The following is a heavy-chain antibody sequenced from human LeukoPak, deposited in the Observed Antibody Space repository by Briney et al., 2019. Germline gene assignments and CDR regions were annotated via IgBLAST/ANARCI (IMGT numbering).Heavy chain of an antibody. CDR1: GFTFSSYW. V-gene: IGHV3-7*04. CDR2: IKQDGSEK. Sequence: GGSLRLSCAASGFTFSSYWMSWVRQAPGKGLEWVANIKQDGSEKYYVDSVKGRFTIFRDNSKNTLYLQMNSLRAEDTAVYFCAKDLGTHSSSFYFDYWGQGTLVTVSS. J-gene: IGHJ4*02. CDR3: AKDLGTHSSSFYFDY. D-gene: IGHD6-6*01.